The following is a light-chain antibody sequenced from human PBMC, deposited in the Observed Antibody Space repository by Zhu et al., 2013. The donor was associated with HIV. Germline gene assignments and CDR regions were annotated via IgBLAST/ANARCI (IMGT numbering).Light chain of an antibody. CDR2: GAS. Sequence: EIVLTQSPVTLSVSPGERVILSCRASQSVASNLAWYQQRPGQAPRLLIYGASTRATGVPARFSGSGSGTEFTLTVSSLQSEDFAVYYCQQYNNWPPLITFGQGTRLEIK. J-gene: IGKJ5*01. CDR1: QSVASN. CDR3: QQYNNWPPLIT. V-gene: IGKV3-15*01.